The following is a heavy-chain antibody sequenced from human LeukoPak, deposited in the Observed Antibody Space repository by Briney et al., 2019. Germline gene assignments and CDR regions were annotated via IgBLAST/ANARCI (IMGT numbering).Heavy chain of an antibody. J-gene: IGHJ6*03. CDR1: GFTFSSYS. Sequence: GGSLRLSCAASGFTFSSYSMNWVRQAPGKGLEWVSYISSSSSTIYYADSVKGRFTISRDNAKNSLYLQMNSLRAEDTAVYYCARVGPPFYYYYYMDVWGKGTTVTVSS. V-gene: IGHV3-48*04. CDR3: ARVGPPFYYYYYMDV. CDR2: ISSSSSTI.